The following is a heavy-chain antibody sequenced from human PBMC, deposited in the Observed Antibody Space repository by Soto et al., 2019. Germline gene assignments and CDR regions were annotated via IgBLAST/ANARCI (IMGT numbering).Heavy chain of an antibody. J-gene: IGHJ3*02. CDR1: GFMFDDYA. D-gene: IGHD2-8*01. Sequence: PGGSLRLSCAASGFMFDDYALHWVRQPPGKGLEWVSAVSWNSGVIGYADSAKGRFTISRDNAKNSLYLQMNSLRADDTALYFCVKDIYPSRYCNNGVCYTWGDAFDIWGQGTMVTV. CDR2: VSWNSGVI. V-gene: IGHV3-9*01. CDR3: VKDIYPSRYCNNGVCYTWGDAFDI.